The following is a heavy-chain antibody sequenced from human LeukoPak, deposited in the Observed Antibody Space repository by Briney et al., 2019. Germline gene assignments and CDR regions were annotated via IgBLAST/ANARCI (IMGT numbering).Heavy chain of an antibody. CDR3: ARDRVVVVPAAINYYYYYGMDV. J-gene: IGHJ6*02. CDR1: GLTFSSYS. Sequence: GGSLRLSCAASGLTFSSYSMNWVRQAPGKGLEWVSSISSSSSYIYYADSVKGRFTISRDNAKNSLYLQMNSLRAEDTAVYYCARDRVVVVPAAINYYYYYGMDVWGQGTTVTVSS. V-gene: IGHV3-21*01. CDR2: ISSSSSYI. D-gene: IGHD2-2*01.